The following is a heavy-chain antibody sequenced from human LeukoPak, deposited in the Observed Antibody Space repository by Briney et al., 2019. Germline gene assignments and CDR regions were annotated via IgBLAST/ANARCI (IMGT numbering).Heavy chain of an antibody. J-gene: IGHJ4*02. CDR1: GFTFSSYA. CDR2: IWYDGSNK. Sequence: GGSLRLSCAASGFTFSSYAMHWVRQAPGKGLEWVAVIWYDGSNKYYADSVKGRFTISRDNSKDTLYLQTNSLRAEDTAVYYCATDRNSGKYYDYWGQGTLVSVSS. CDR3: ATDRNSGKYYDY. D-gene: IGHD1-26*01. V-gene: IGHV3-33*08.